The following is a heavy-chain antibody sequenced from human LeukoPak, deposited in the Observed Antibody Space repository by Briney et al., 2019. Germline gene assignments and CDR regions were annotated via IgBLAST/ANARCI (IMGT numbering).Heavy chain of an antibody. CDR3: ARDLISGHYNVDY. Sequence: GGSLTLSCVPSRFTLSSFNMNWVRHAPERGREWVSYIDSSSSGRFYADSVQGRFTIASDNDKNSLYLQMNSLRDKDTALYCCARDLISGHYNVDYWGQGTLVTVSS. J-gene: IGHJ4*02. V-gene: IGHV3-48*02. CDR2: IDSSSSGR. D-gene: IGHD1-1*01. CDR1: RFTLSSFN.